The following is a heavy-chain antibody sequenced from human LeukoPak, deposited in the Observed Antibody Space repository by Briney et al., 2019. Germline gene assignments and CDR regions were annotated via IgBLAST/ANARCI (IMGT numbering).Heavy chain of an antibody. CDR1: GGSISSYC. CDR3: AGHSSSWYFY. D-gene: IGHD6-13*01. CDR2: IYYSGST. J-gene: IGHJ4*02. V-gene: IGHV4-59*08. Sequence: SETLSLTCTVSGGSISSYCWSWIRQPPGKGLEWIGYIYYSGSTNYNPSLKSRVTISVDTSKNQFSLKLSSVTAADTAVYYCAGHSSSWYFYWGQGTLVTVSS.